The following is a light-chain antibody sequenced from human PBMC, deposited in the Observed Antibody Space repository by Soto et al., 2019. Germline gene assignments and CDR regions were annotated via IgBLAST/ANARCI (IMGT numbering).Light chain of an antibody. CDR1: SSYVGGYNY. J-gene: IGLJ1*01. CDR3: CSYAGSYV. V-gene: IGLV2-11*01. CDR2: DVS. Sequence: QSALTQPRSVSGSPGQSVTISCTGTSSYVGGYNYVSWYQQHPGKAPKLIIYDVSQRPSGVPERFSGSTSGNAASLTISGLLNEDEADYFCCSYAGSYVFGIGTKVTV.